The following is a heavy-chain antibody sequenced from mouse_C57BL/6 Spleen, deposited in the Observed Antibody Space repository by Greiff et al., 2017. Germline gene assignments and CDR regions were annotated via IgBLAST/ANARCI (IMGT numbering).Heavy chain of an antibody. CDR3: ARHEEGDVGFAY. V-gene: IGHV1-62-2*01. D-gene: IGHD3-3*01. Sequence: VQGVESGAELVKPGASVKLSCKASGYTFTEYTIHWVKQRSGQGLEWIGWFYPGSGSIKYNEKFKDKATLTADKSSSTVYMELSRLTSEDSAVYFCARHEEGDVGFAYWGQGTLVTVSA. J-gene: IGHJ3*01. CDR2: FYPGSGSI. CDR1: GYTFTEYT.